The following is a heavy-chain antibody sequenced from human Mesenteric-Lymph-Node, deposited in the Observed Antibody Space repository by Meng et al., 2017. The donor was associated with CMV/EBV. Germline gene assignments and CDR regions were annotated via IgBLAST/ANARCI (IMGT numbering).Heavy chain of an antibody. V-gene: IGHV1-46*01. CDR2: INPSGGST. J-gene: IGHJ6*02. CDR3: ARVPAAGSDYGMDV. Sequence: ASVKVSCKASGYMFTTYGITWVRQAPGQGFEWMGIINPSGGSTSYAQKFQGRVTMTRDTSTSTVYMELSSLRSEDTAVYYCARVPAAGSDYGMDVWGQGTTVTVSS. CDR1: GYMFTTYG. D-gene: IGHD6-13*01.